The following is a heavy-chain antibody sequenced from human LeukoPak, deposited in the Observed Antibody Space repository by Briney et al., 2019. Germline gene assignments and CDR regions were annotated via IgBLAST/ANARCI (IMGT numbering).Heavy chain of an antibody. CDR3: ARHLSLYGSGILRY. Sequence: KPSETLSLTCAVYGGSFSGYYWSWIRQPPGKGLEWIGEINHEVNTNYNPSLKSRVTISVDTSKNQFSLKLKSVTAADTAVYYCARHLSLYGSGILRYWGQGTLVTVSS. CDR1: GGSFSGYY. J-gene: IGHJ4*02. V-gene: IGHV4-34*01. CDR2: INHEVNT. D-gene: IGHD3-10*01.